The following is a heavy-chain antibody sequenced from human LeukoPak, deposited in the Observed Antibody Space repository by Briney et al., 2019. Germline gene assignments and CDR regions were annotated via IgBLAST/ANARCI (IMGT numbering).Heavy chain of an antibody. D-gene: IGHD3-10*01. V-gene: IGHV4-59*01. CDR1: GGSISSYY. CDR2: ICYSGST. Sequence: SETLSLTCTVSGGSISSYYWSWIRQPPGKGLEWIGYICYSGSTNYNPSLKSRVTISVDTSKNQFSLKLSSVTAADTAVYYCAREGYYGSGSFRTPNWFDPWGQGTLVTVSS. CDR3: AREGYYGSGSFRTPNWFDP. J-gene: IGHJ5*02.